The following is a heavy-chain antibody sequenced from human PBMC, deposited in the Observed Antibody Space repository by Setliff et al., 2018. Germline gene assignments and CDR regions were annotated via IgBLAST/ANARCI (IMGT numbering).Heavy chain of an antibody. Sequence: SETLSLTCTVSGGSISSSSYXXXXXXETXGKGGGXXXRIDYSVGTYYNPSRKSRVSXXXXTSXXQFSLKLSSVTAAHTAVYYCATXXXXFWFLFDYWCXXXLVTV. J-gene: IGHJ4*01. CDR3: ATXXXXFWFLFDY. CDR2: IDYSVGT. V-gene: IGHV4-39*01. D-gene: IGHD3-10*01. CDR1: GGSISSSSYX.